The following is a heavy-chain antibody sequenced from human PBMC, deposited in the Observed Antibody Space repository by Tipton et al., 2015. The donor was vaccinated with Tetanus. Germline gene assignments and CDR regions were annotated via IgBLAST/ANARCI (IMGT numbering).Heavy chain of an antibody. V-gene: IGHV4-4*07. CDR3: ARDGGAYDSSGYSFDY. CDR2: IYTSGGT. CDR1: GGSISSYY. J-gene: IGHJ4*02. Sequence: SLTCTVSGGSISSYYWSWLRQPAGKGLEWIGRIYTSGGTNYNPSLKSRVTMSVDTPKNHFSLKLSSVTAADTAVYYCARDGGAYDSSGYSFDYWGQGTLVTVSS. D-gene: IGHD3-22*01.